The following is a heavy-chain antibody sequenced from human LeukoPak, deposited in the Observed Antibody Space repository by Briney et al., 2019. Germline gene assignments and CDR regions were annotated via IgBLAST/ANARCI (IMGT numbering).Heavy chain of an antibody. V-gene: IGHV6-1*01. CDR2: TYYRSKWYN. CDR1: GDSVSSNSAA. CDR3: ARVEGDRSSWYEYNWFDP. D-gene: IGHD6-13*01. Sequence: SQTLSLTCAISGDSVSSNSAAWNWIRQSPSRGLEWLGRTYYRSKWYNDYAVSVKSRITINPDTSKNQFSLQLNSVTPEDTAVYYCARVEGDRSSWYEYNWFDPWGQGTLVTVSS. J-gene: IGHJ5*02.